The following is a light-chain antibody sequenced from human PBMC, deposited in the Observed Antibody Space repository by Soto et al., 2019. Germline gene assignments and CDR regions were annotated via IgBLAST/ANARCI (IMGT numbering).Light chain of an antibody. J-gene: IGKJ1*01. CDR3: QQYSNWPT. Sequence: EIVMTQSPATLSVSPGERATLSCRASQSVSSNLAWYQQKPGQAPRLLIYGASTRATGIPARFSGSGSGTEFTLTISSLQSEDFAVYYCQQYSNWPTFGQGTXVDIK. V-gene: IGKV3-15*01. CDR2: GAS. CDR1: QSVSSN.